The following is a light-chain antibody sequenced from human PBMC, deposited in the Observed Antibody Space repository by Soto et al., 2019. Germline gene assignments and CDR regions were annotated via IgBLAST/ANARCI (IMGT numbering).Light chain of an antibody. CDR3: AAWDDSLNIWV. CDR1: SSNIGSNY. J-gene: IGLJ3*02. Sequence: QPVLTQPPSASGTPGQRVTVSCSGSSSNIGSNYIYWYQFLPGTAPKLLIYRNDQRPSGVPDRFSGSKSGASASLAIIGLRSADEADYYCAAWDDSLNIWVFGGGTKLTVL. CDR2: RND. V-gene: IGLV1-47*01.